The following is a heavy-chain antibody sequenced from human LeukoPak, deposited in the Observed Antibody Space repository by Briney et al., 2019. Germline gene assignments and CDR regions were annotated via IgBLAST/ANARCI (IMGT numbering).Heavy chain of an antibody. J-gene: IGHJ6*03. V-gene: IGHV4-59*08. Sequence: SETLSLTCTVSVGFFSSYYGSWLRQPPGKGLEWLGYIYYSWSTNYNRSLKSRVTISVDTFKNQFSLKLSSLPAADTAVYYCATHACRFWSVLYSGSFPGYYYYYLDLWAGRTGVTVSS. CDR3: ATHACRFWSVLYSGSFPGYYYYYLDL. D-gene: IGHD3-3*01. CDR1: VGFFSSYY. CDR2: IYYSWST.